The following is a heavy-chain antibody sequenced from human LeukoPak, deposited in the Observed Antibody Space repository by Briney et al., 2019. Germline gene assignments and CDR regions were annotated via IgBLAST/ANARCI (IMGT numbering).Heavy chain of an antibody. J-gene: IGHJ5*02. V-gene: IGHV1-2*02. CDR2: INPNNGGT. Sequence: ASVKVSCKASGYSFITFYLNWVRQAPGQGLEWMGWINPNNGGTNFAQKFQGRVTMTRDTSISTAYMELSRLRSDDTAIYYCAKDQNTGYANNWFDPWGQGTLVTVSS. D-gene: IGHD5-12*01. CDR3: AKDQNTGYANNWFDP. CDR1: GYSFITFY.